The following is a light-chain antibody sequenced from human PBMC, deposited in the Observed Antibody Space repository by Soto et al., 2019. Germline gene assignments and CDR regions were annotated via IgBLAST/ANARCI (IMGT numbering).Light chain of an antibody. CDR3: QQSYSTPIYT. V-gene: IGKV1-39*01. CDR1: QSISSY. CDR2: AAS. J-gene: IGKJ2*01. Sequence: DIQMTQSPSSLSASVGDRVTITCRASQSISSYLNWYQQKPGKAPKLLIYAASSLQSGVPSRFSGSGSGTDFTLTISMLQPEDLSTYYCQQSYSTPIYTFGQGTKLEIK.